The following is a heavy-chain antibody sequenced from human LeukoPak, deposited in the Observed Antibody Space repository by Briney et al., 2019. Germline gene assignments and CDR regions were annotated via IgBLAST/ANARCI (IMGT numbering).Heavy chain of an antibody. V-gene: IGHV1-69*05. CDR1: GGTFSSYA. J-gene: IGHJ4*02. Sequence: SVKVSCKPSGGTFSSYAISWVRQAPGQGLEWMGGIIPIFGPANYAQKFQGRVTITTDESTSTAYMELSSLRSEDTAVYYCARGNLVRAVAGPNFDYWGQGTLVTVSS. CDR2: IIPIFGPA. D-gene: IGHD6-19*01. CDR3: ARGNLVRAVAGPNFDY.